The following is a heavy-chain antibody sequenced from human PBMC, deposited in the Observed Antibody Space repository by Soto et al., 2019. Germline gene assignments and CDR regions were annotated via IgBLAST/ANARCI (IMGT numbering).Heavy chain of an antibody. CDR3: AKDFPRGIAVAGIVDY. J-gene: IGHJ4*02. CDR1: GLSFSRSW. V-gene: IGHV3-30*18. D-gene: IGHD6-19*01. Sequence: GGPLRPSCEVSGLSFSRSWMSCVRQAPGKGLEWVAVISHVGSNNYYAHSVMGRFTISRDNSKNTLYLQMNSLRAEDTAVYYCAKDFPRGIAVAGIVDYWGQGTLVTVSS. CDR2: ISHVGSNN.